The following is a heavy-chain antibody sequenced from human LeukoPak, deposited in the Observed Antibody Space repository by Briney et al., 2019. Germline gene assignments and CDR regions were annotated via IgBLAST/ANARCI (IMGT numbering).Heavy chain of an antibody. CDR3: AVIAVAGPGLNYYYYMDV. J-gene: IGHJ6*03. CDR2: INPNSGGT. V-gene: IGHV1-2*02. D-gene: IGHD6-19*01. CDR1: GYTFTGYY. Sequence: GASVKVSCKASGYTFTGYYMHWVRQAPGQGLEWMGWINPNSGGTNYAQKFQGRVTMTRDTSISTAYMELSRLRSDDTAVYYCAVIAVAGPGLNYYYYMDVWGKGTTVTVSS.